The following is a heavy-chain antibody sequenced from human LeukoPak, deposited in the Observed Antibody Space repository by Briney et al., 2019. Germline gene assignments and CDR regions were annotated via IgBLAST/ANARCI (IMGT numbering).Heavy chain of an antibody. V-gene: IGHV3-11*01. CDR3: ARGSQQPYY. CDR2: MSSSGDTI. Sequence: KPGGSLRLSCAASGFSLSDFYMGWIRQGPGKGLEWVSYMSSSGDTIQYADSVKGRFTISRDNAKNSLYLQMNSLRADDTAVYYCARGSQQPYYWGQGTLVTVSS. J-gene: IGHJ4*02. D-gene: IGHD6-13*01. CDR1: GFSLSDFY.